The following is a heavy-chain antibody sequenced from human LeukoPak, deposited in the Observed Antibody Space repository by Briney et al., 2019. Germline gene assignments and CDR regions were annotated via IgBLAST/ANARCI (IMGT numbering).Heavy chain of an antibody. CDR1: GFTFDDYG. Sequence: PGGSLRLSCAASGFTFDDYGMSWVRQAPGKGLEWVSGINWNGGSTGYADSVKGRFTISRDNAKNSLYLQMNSLRAEDTALYYCARDYSNYYYYYMDVWGKGTTVTVSS. V-gene: IGHV3-20*04. CDR3: ARDYSNYYYYYMDV. CDR2: INWNGGST. D-gene: IGHD4-11*01. J-gene: IGHJ6*03.